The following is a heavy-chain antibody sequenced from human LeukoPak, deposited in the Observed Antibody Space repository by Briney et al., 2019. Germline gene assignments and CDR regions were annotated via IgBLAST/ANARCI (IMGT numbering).Heavy chain of an antibody. D-gene: IGHD3-22*01. CDR2: ISSSSSYI. CDR1: GFTFSSYS. Sequence: GGSLRLSCAASGFTFSSYSMNWVRQAPGKGLEWVSSISSSSSYIYYADSVKGRFTISRDNAKNSLYLQMNSLRAEDTALYYCAKDIAVVITTSFDYWGQGTLVTVSS. J-gene: IGHJ4*02. V-gene: IGHV3-21*04. CDR3: AKDIAVVITTSFDY.